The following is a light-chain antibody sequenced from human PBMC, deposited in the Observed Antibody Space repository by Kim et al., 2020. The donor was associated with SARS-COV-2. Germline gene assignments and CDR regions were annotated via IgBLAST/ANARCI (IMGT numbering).Light chain of an antibody. CDR1: SLRNFY. V-gene: IGLV3-19*01. Sequence: SSELTQDPAVSVALGQTVRITCQGDSLRNFYASWYQQKPGQAPVLVIYGKDNRPSGIPDRFSGSSSGNTASLTITGAQAEDEADYYCNARDGHVFGTGTTVTVL. J-gene: IGLJ1*01. CDR2: GKD. CDR3: NARDGHV.